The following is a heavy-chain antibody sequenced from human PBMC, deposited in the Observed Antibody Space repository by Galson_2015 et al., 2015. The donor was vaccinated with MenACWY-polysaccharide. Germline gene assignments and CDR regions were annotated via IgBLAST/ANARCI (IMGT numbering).Heavy chain of an antibody. D-gene: IGHD3-10*01. CDR1: GFTFSKYA. J-gene: IGHJ6*03. Sequence: SLRLSCAASGFTFSKYAMSWVRQAPGKGLEWVSDFSGSDDSTNYADSVKGRFTISRDNSKNTLYLQMSSLRAEDTAVYYCAGRYMTNYYYYMDVWGKGTTVTVSS. CDR3: AGRYMTNYYYYMDV. V-gene: IGHV3-23*01. CDR2: FSGSDDST.